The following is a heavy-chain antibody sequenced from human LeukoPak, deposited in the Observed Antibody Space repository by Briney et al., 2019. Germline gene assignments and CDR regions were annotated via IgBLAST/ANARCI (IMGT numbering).Heavy chain of an antibody. D-gene: IGHD4-17*01. CDR3: ARDGDSGDFVGAFDV. CDR2: ISDTGST. V-gene: IGHV4-59*01. CDR1: GASMRTYY. Sequence: SETLSLTCSVSGASMRTYYWGWVRQTPGKGLEFIGYISDTGSTNYNPSLKSRVTISVDASKSLFSLRLTSATAADTAVYYCARDGDSGDFVGAFDVWGQGTLVTVSS. J-gene: IGHJ3*01.